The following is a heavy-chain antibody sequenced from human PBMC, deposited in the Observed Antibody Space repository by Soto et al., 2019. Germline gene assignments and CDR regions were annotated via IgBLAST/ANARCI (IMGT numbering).Heavy chain of an antibody. CDR1: GFTFSSYW. Sequence: EVQLVESGGGLVQPGGSLTLSCAASGFTFSSYWMHWVRQAPGKGVVWVSRINPDGRVTNYADSVKGRFTISGDNAKNTLYLQMNSLRPEDTAVYYCARVGQGAWYFDLWGRGTLVTVSS. D-gene: IGHD1-26*01. J-gene: IGHJ2*01. V-gene: IGHV3-74*01. CDR3: ARVGQGAWYFDL. CDR2: INPDGRVT.